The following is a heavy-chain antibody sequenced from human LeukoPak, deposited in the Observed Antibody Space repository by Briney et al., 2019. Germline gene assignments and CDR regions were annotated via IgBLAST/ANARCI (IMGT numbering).Heavy chain of an antibody. Sequence: GGSLRLSCAASGFTFSDYWMHWVRQAPGKGLEWVANIKQDGSAKYYVDSVKGRFTISRDNAKNSLYLQMNSLRAEDTAVYYCARRYFDSWGQGTLVTVSS. CDR3: ARRYFDS. V-gene: IGHV3-7*03. J-gene: IGHJ4*02. CDR1: GFTFSDYW. CDR2: IKQDGSAK.